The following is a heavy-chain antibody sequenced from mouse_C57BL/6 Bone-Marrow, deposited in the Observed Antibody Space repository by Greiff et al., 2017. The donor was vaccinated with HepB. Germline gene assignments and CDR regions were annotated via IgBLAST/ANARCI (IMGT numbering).Heavy chain of an antibody. V-gene: IGHV1-59*01. Sequence: QVQLQQPGAELVRPGTSVKLSCKASGYTFTSYWMHWVKQRPGQGLEWIGVIDPSDSYTNYNQKFKGKATLTVDTSSSTAYMQLSSLTSEDSAVYYCARHYGSSYGFAYWGQGTLVTVSA. CDR3: ARHYGSSYGFAY. J-gene: IGHJ3*01. CDR1: GYTFTSYW. D-gene: IGHD1-1*01. CDR2: IDPSDSYT.